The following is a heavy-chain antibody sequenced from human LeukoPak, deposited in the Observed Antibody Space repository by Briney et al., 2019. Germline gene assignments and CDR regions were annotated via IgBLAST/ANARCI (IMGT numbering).Heavy chain of an antibody. CDR1: GGTFSSYA. D-gene: IGHD1-7*01. V-gene: IGHV1-69*05. CDR3: ARDRANSGTKALHYYYMDV. J-gene: IGHJ6*03. CDR2: IIPIFGTA. Sequence: SVKVSCKASGGTFSSYAISWVRQAPGQGLEWMGGIIPIFGTANYAQKFQGRVTITTDESTGTAYMELSSLRSEDTAVYYCARDRANSGTKALHYYYMDVWGKGTTVTVSS.